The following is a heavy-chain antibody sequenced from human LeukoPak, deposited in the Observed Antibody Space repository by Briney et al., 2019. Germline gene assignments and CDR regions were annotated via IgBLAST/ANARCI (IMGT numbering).Heavy chain of an antibody. CDR2: ISTSSIYI. J-gene: IGHJ5*02. D-gene: IGHD2-15*01. Sequence: GGSLRLSCAASGFTFSTYSMNWVRQAPGKGLEWVSSISTSSIYIYYADSLKGRFTISRDNARNSLYLQMHSLRAEDTAVYYCARGADGVSSNSRGWFDPWGQGTLVTVSS. CDR1: GFTFSTYS. V-gene: IGHV3-21*01. CDR3: ARGADGVSSNSRGWFDP.